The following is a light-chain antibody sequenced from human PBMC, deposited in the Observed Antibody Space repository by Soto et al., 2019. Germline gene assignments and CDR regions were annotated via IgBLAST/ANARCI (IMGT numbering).Light chain of an antibody. CDR3: SLFMGNGISV. V-gene: IGLV8-61*01. J-gene: IGLJ1*01. CDR2: STS. CDR1: SGSVSTANN. Sequence: QTVVTQESSFSVSPGGTVTLTCCLISGSVSTANNPNWYQQTPGQATRTLIYSTSTRSSGVPDRFSGSILGNKAALTITGAQADDESYYYCSLFMGNGISVFGTGTKLTVL.